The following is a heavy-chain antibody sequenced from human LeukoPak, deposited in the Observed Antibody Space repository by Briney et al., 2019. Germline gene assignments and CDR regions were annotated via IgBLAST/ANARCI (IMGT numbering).Heavy chain of an antibody. CDR1: GFTFTSYS. V-gene: IGHV3-48*01. D-gene: IGHD5/OR15-5a*01. CDR2: ISSSTSTI. Sequence: GGSLRLSCAASGFTFTSYSMYWVRQAPGKGLEWVSYISSSTSTIYYADSVKGRFTISRDNAKNSLYLQMNSLRAEDTAVYYCAVSFDYWGRGTLVTVYS. CDR3: AVSFDY. J-gene: IGHJ4*02.